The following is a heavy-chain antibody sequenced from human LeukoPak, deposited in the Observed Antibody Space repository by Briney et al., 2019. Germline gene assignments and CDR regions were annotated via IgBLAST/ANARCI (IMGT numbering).Heavy chain of an antibody. CDR1: GFTFSSYS. CDR3: ARPYYYGSGSYLPFDP. Sequence: GGSLRLSCAASGFTFSSYSMNWVRQAPGKGLEWVSSISSSSSYIYYADSAKGRFTISRDNAKNSLYLQMNSLRAEDTAVYYCARPYYYGSGSYLPFDPWGQGTLVTVSS. D-gene: IGHD3-10*01. V-gene: IGHV3-21*01. J-gene: IGHJ5*02. CDR2: ISSSSSYI.